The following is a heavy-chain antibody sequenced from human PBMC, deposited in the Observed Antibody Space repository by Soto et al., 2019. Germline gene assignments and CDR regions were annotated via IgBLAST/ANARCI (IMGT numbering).Heavy chain of an antibody. CDR1: GYTFTSYD. V-gene: IGHV1-8*01. CDR2: MNPNSGNT. Sequence: GASVKVSCKVSGYTFTSYDINWVRQATGQGLEWMGWMNPNSGNTGYAQKFQGRVTMTRNTSISTAYMELSSLRSEDTAVYYCARVLWFGELLNYYYYMDVWGKGTTVTVSS. J-gene: IGHJ6*03. D-gene: IGHD3-10*01. CDR3: ARVLWFGELLNYYYYMDV.